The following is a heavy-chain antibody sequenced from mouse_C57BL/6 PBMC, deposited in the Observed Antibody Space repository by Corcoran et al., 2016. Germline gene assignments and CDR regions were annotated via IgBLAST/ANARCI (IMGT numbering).Heavy chain of an antibody. V-gene: IGHV1-26*01. CDR3: ARSYDGSSYD. D-gene: IGHD1-1*01. CDR1: GYTFTDYY. Sequence: EVQLQQSGPELVKPGASVKISCKASGYTFTDYYMNWVKQSHGKSLEWIGDINPNNGGTSYNQKFKGTATVTVDKSSSTAYMELRSLTSEDSAVYYCARSYDGSSYDWGQGTTLTVSS. CDR2: INPNNGGT. J-gene: IGHJ2*01.